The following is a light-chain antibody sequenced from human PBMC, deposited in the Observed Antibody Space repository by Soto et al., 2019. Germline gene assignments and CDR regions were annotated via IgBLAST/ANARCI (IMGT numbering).Light chain of an antibody. CDR3: QQSYSTTWT. V-gene: IGKV1-39*01. Sequence: DMQMTQSPSSLSASVGDRVTITCRASQGISTYLNWYQQKPGKAPKLLIYAASSLQSGVPSRFSDSGSETDFTLTISSLQPEDFATYSCQQSYSTTWTFGQGTKVDI. CDR1: QGISTY. J-gene: IGKJ1*01. CDR2: AAS.